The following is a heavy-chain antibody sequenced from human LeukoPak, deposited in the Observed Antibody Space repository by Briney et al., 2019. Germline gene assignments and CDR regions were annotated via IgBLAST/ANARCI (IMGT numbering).Heavy chain of an antibody. CDR3: AKEMSEDYDFWSGYLLPDAFDI. Sequence: PGGSLRLSCAASGFTFSSYAMSWVRQAPGKGLERVSAISGSGGSTYYADSVKGRFTISRDNSKNTLYLQMNSLRAEDTAVYYCAKEMSEDYDFWSGYLLPDAFDIWGQGTMVTVSS. J-gene: IGHJ3*02. CDR2: ISGSGGST. CDR1: GFTFSSYA. D-gene: IGHD3-3*01. V-gene: IGHV3-23*01.